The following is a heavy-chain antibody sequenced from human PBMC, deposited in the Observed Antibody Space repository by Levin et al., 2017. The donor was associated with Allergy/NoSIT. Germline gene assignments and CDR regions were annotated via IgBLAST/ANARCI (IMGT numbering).Heavy chain of an antibody. D-gene: IGHD1-26*01. J-gene: IGHJ4*02. Sequence: LSLPCAASGFTFSSSAMSWVRQAPGKGLEWVSAISGSGGSTYYADSVKGRFTISRDNSKNTLYLQMNSLRAEDTAVYYCAKDLYSGRGFDYWGQGTLVTVSS. CDR2: ISGSGGST. V-gene: IGHV3-23*01. CDR3: AKDLYSGRGFDY. CDR1: GFTFSSSA.